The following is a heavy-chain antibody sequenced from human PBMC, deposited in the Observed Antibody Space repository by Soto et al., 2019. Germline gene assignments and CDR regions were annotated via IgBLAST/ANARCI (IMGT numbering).Heavy chain of an antibody. J-gene: IGHJ6*02. CDR2: IYPGDSDT. CDR3: AGGGVRGVITQTRDYYGMDV. Sequence: PGESLKISCKGSGYSFTSYWIGWVRQMPGKGLEWMGIIYPGDSDTRYSPSFQGQVTISADKSINTAYLQWSSLKASDTAMYYCAGGGVRGVITQTRDYYGMDVWGQGTTVTVSS. V-gene: IGHV5-51*01. D-gene: IGHD3-10*01. CDR1: GYSFTSYW.